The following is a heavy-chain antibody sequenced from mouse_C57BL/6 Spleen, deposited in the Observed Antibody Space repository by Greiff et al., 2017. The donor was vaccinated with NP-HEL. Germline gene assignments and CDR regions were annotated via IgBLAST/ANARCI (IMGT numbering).Heavy chain of an antibody. CDR1: GYSFTDYH. J-gene: IGHJ3*01. V-gene: IGHV1-39*01. D-gene: IGHD2-3*01. CDR2: INPNYGTT. CDR3: ARCYDCYILFAY. Sequence: EVQLQESGPELVKPGASVKISCKASGYSFTDYHMNWVKQSNGKSLEWIGVINPNYGTTSYNQKFKGKATLTVAQSSSTAYIQLNSLTSEDSAVYYWARCYDCYILFAYWGQGTLVTVSA.